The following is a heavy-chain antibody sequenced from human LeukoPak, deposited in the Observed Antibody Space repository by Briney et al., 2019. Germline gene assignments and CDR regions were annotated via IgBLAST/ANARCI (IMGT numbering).Heavy chain of an antibody. CDR3: ARAQGRNYYYYGMDV. CDR1: GGSISSSSYS. V-gene: IGHV4-39*07. J-gene: IGHJ6*02. Sequence: SETLSPTCTVSGGSISSSSYSWGWIRQPPGKGLEWIGEINHSGSTNYNPSLKSRVTISVDTSKNQFSLKLSSVTAADTAVYYCARAQGRNYYYYGMDVWGQGTTVTVSS. CDR2: INHSGST.